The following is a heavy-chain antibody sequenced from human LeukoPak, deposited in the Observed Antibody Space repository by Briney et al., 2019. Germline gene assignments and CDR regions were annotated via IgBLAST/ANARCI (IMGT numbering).Heavy chain of an antibody. D-gene: IGHD3-22*01. CDR3: ASGGRYYDSSGYYHDLFDY. CDR2: MNPNSGNT. CDR1: GYTFTSYD. V-gene: IGHV1-8*01. J-gene: IGHJ4*02. Sequence: ASVKVSCKASGYTFTSYDINWVRQATGQGLEWMGWMNPNSGNTGYALKFQGRVTMTRDTSISTAYMELSRLRSDDTAVYYCASGGRYYDSSGYYHDLFDYWGQGTLVTVSS.